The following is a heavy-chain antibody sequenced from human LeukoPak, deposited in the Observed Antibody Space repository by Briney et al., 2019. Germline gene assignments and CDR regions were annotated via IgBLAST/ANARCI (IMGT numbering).Heavy chain of an antibody. CDR3: ARHAPLRGSSWSDYFGY. J-gene: IGHJ4*02. CDR1: GGSISSYY. CDR2: IYTSGST. D-gene: IGHD6-13*01. Sequence: SATLSLTSTVSGGSISSYYWSWIRQPPGQGLEWIGYIYTSGSTNYNPSLKSRVTISVDTSKNQFSLKLSSVTAADPAVYYCARHAPLRGSSWSDYFGYWGQGTLVTVSS. V-gene: IGHV4-4*09.